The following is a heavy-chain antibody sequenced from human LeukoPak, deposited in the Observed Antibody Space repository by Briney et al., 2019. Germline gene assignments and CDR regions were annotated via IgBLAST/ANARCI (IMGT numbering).Heavy chain of an antibody. CDR2: ISYDGSNK. V-gene: IGHV3-30*03. J-gene: IGHJ4*02. D-gene: IGHD5-12*01. CDR1: GFTFSTYS. CDR3: ARDNGYSGYDVPDY. Sequence: GGSLRLSCAASGFTFSTYSMNWVRQAPGKGLEWVAVISYDGSNKYYADSVKGRFTISRDNSKNTLYLQMNSLRAEDTAVYYCARDNGYSGYDVPDYWGQGTLVTVSS.